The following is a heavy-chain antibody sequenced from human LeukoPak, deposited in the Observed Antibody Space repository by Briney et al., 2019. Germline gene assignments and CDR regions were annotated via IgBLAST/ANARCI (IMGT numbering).Heavy chain of an antibody. CDR1: GFTFTSYW. V-gene: IGHV3-74*01. D-gene: IGHD3-3*01. Sequence: GGSLRLSCAASGFTFTSYWMHWVRQAPGKGLVWVSRINSDGSSTSYADSVKGRFTISRDNAKNTLYLQMNSLRAEDTAVYYCARDPYYDFWSGYPDVWGKGTTVTVSS. CDR3: ARDPYYDFWSGYPDV. CDR2: INSDGSST. J-gene: IGHJ6*04.